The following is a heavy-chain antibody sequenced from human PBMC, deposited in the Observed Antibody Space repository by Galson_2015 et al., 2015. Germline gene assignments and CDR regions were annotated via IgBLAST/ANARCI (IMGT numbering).Heavy chain of an antibody. J-gene: IGHJ4*02. CDR1: GYTFTSYG. CDR3: AIYDAGSYTRFNY. V-gene: IGHV1-18*01. D-gene: IGHD3-10*01. CDR2: ISTYNGNT. Sequence: SVKVSCKASGYTFTSYGLSWVRQAPGQGLEWMGWISTYNGNTNYAQKLQGRVTMTTDTSTSTAYMELRSLRSDDTAVYYCAIYDAGSYTRFNYWGQGTLVTVSS.